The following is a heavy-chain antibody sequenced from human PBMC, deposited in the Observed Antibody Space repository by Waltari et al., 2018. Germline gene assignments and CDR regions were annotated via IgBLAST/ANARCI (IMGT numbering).Heavy chain of an antibody. CDR1: GGTFSSYA. CDR2: IIPIFGTA. D-gene: IGHD6-13*01. CDR3: ARDAGYSSSWYNWFDP. J-gene: IGHJ5*02. V-gene: IGHV1-69*13. Sequence: QVQLVQSGAEVKKPGSSVKVSCKASGGTFSSYAISWVRQAPGQGLEWMGRIIPIFGTANYAQKFQGRVTITADKSTSTAYMELSSLRSEDTAVYYCARDAGYSSSWYNWFDPWGQGTLVTVSS.